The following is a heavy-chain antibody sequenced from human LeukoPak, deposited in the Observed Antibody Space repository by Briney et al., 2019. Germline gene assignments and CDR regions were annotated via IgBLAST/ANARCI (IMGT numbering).Heavy chain of an antibody. Sequence: PGGSLRLSCAASGFTLSSYAMHWVRRAPGKGLEWVAVISYDGSNKYYADSVKGRFTISRDNSKNTLYLQMNSLRAEDTAVYYCARDGVRYSYGSYFDYWGQGTLVTVSS. CDR3: ARDGVRYSYGSYFDY. CDR2: ISYDGSNK. J-gene: IGHJ4*02. D-gene: IGHD5-18*01. CDR1: GFTLSSYA. V-gene: IGHV3-30-3*01.